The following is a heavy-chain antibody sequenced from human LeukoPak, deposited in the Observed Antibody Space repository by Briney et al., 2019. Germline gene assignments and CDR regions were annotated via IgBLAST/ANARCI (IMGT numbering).Heavy chain of an antibody. D-gene: IGHD4-17*01. Sequence: PSETLSLTCTVSGGSISSGGYYWSWIRQHPGKGLEWIGYIYYSGSTYYNPSLKSRVTISVDTSKNQFSLKLSSVTAADTAVYYCARGPTPTPYTVPQSFDIWGQGTMVTVSS. V-gene: IGHV4-31*03. CDR3: ARGPTPTPYTVPQSFDI. CDR1: GGSISSGGYY. CDR2: IYYSGST. J-gene: IGHJ3*02.